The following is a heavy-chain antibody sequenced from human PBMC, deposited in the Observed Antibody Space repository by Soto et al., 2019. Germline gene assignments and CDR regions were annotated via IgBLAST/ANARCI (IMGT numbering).Heavy chain of an antibody. J-gene: IGHJ4*02. Sequence: GSLRLSCAVSGFTFEAYTMHWVRQGPGKGLEWVSLISWDGGITHYADSVKGRFTIARDNGKNSLFLEMSSLRPDDTALYYCAKDSYDILTGQKRYFDSWGQGTRVTVSS. D-gene: IGHD3-9*01. CDR1: GFTFEAYT. V-gene: IGHV3-43*01. CDR3: AKDSYDILTGQKRYFDS. CDR2: ISWDGGIT.